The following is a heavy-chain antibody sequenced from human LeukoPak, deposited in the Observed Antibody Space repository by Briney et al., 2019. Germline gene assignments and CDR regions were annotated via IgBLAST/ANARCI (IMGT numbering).Heavy chain of an antibody. Sequence: GGSLRLSCAASGFTFSSYGMHWVRQAPGKGLEWVSFIRYDGSNKCYADSVKGRFTISRDNSKNTLYLQMNSLRDEDTAVYYCTKDRSGQQMWGSVKKWFDPWGQGTLVTVSS. CDR2: IRYDGSNK. V-gene: IGHV3-30*02. CDR3: TKDRSGQQMWGSVKKWFDP. CDR1: GFTFSSYG. J-gene: IGHJ5*02. D-gene: IGHD6-13*01.